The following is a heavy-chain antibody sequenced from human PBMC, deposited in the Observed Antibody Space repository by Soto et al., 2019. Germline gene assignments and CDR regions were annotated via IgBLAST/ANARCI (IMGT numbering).Heavy chain of an antibody. D-gene: IGHD4-17*01. CDR3: ARDLDYGGKSPFDY. J-gene: IGHJ4*02. V-gene: IGHV3-33*01. Sequence: QVQLVESGGGVVQPGRSLRLSCAASGFTFSSYGMHWVRQAPGKWLEWVAVIWYDGSNKYYADSVKGRFTISRDNSKNTLYLQMNSLRAEDTAVYYCARDLDYGGKSPFDYWGQGTLVTVSS. CDR2: IWYDGSNK. CDR1: GFTFSSYG.